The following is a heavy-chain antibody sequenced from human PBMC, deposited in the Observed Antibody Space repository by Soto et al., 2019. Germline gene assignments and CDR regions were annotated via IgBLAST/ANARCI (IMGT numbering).Heavy chain of an antibody. D-gene: IGHD2-15*01. CDR1: GGTFSSYA. J-gene: IGHJ5*02. CDR3: AVALDIVVVVAATRGYWFDP. V-gene: IGHV1-69*01. CDR2: IIPIFGTA. Sequence: QVQLVQSGAEVKKPGSSVKVSCKASGGTFSSYAISWVRQAPGQGLEWMGGIIPIFGTAHYAQKFQGRVTITADESTSVGYMELRSLRSEDTAVYYCAVALDIVVVVAATRGYWFDPWGQGTLVTVSS.